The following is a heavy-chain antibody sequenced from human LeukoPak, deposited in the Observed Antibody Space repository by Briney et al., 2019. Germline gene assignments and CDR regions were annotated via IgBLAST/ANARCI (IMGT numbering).Heavy chain of an antibody. CDR2: INPNSGGT. V-gene: IGHV1-2*02. Sequence: ASVKVSCKASGYTFTSYGISWVRQAPGQGLEWMGWINPNSGGTNYAQKFQGRVTMTRDTSISTAYMELSRLRSDDTAVYYCAREGREDIVVVPAAIPGYWGQGTLVTVSS. CDR1: GYTFTSYG. D-gene: IGHD2-2*01. J-gene: IGHJ4*02. CDR3: AREGREDIVVVPAAIPGY.